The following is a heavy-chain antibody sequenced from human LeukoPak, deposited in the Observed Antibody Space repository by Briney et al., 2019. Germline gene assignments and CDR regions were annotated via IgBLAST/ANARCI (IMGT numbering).Heavy chain of an antibody. CDR2: INPNSGGT. CDR3: ARTPTKNGQLPRDY. J-gene: IGHJ4*02. V-gene: IGHV1-2*06. D-gene: IGHD5-18*01. CDR1: GSTFTGYY. Sequence: ASVKVSCKASGSTFTGYYMHWGRQAPGQGLEWMGRINPNSGGTNYAQKFQGRVTMTRDTSISTDYMELSRLRSDDTAVYYCARTPTKNGQLPRDYWGQGTLVTVSS.